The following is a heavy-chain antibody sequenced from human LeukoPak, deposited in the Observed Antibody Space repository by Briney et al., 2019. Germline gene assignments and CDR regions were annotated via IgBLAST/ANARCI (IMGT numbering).Heavy chain of an antibody. D-gene: IGHD3-22*01. Sequence: GGSLRLSCAASGFTFSRYSMNWVRQAPGKGLEWVSSISKSSSYMYYADSVKGRFTISRDNAKNSLYLQMNSLRAEDTAVYYCARESSSGYYGYWGQGTLVTVSS. CDR3: ARESSSGYYGY. CDR1: GFTFSRYS. V-gene: IGHV3-21*01. CDR2: ISKSSSYM. J-gene: IGHJ4*02.